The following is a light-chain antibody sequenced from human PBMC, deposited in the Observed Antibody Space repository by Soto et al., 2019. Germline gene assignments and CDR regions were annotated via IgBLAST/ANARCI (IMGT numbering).Light chain of an antibody. CDR2: GES. CDR3: QQRSNWLYT. V-gene: IGKV3D-20*02. J-gene: IGKJ2*01. CDR1: QSVSSSY. Sequence: VLTQSPGTLSLSPGERATLTCRVSQSVSSSYLAWYQQKPGQAPRLLIYGESNRATGIPDRFSGSGSGTDLNLTISRLEPEDFAVYYCQQRSNWLYTFGQGTKVDIK.